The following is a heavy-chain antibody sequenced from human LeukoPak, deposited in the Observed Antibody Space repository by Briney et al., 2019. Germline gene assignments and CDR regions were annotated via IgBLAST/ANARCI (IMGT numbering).Heavy chain of an antibody. Sequence: GSSVKVSCKASGGTFSSYAISWVRQAPGQGLEWMGRIIPILGIANYAQKFQGRATITADKSTSTAYMELSSLRSEDTAVYYCARGAAAAGRNWFDPWGQGTLVTVSS. V-gene: IGHV1-69*04. CDR3: ARGAAAAGRNWFDP. D-gene: IGHD6-13*01. CDR2: IIPILGIA. J-gene: IGHJ5*02. CDR1: GGTFSSYA.